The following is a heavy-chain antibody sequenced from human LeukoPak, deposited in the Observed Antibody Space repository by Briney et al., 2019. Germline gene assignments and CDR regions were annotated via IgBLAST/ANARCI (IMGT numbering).Heavy chain of an antibody. CDR2: INAGNGNT. J-gene: IGHJ5*02. V-gene: IGHV1-3*01. CDR1: GYTFTSYA. D-gene: IGHD3-10*01. CDR3: AGELSRGLSWLFDP. Sequence: GASVKVSCKASGYTFTSYAMHWVRQAPGQRLEWMGWINAGNGNTKYSQKFQGRVTITRDTSASTAYMELSSLRSEDTAVYYCAGELSRGLSWLFDPWGQGTLVTVSS.